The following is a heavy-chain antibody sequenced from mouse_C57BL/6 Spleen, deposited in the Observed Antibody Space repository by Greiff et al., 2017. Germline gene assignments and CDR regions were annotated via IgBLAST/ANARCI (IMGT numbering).Heavy chain of an antibody. CDR3: ARQGTGWAMDY. V-gene: IGHV5-6*01. D-gene: IGHD4-1*01. Sequence: EVQLVESGGDLVKPGGSLKLSCAASGFTFSSYGMSWVRQTPDKRLEWVATISSGGSYTYYPDSVKGRFTISRDNAKNTLYLQMSSLKSEDTAMYYCARQGTGWAMDYWGQGTSVTVSS. J-gene: IGHJ4*01. CDR1: GFTFSSYG. CDR2: ISSGGSYT.